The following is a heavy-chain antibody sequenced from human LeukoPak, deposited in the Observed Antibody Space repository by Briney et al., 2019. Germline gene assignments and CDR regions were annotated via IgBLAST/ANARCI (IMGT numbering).Heavy chain of an antibody. Sequence: SETLSLTCSVSGDSLSSGDYYWSWIRQPPGKGLEWVGSISESGGTHYSPSLKSRLTISVDTSKNQFTLKLSSVTAADTAVYYCTRVGQSSSWSDYWGQGTLVTVSS. J-gene: IGHJ4*02. CDR3: TRVGQSSSWSDY. V-gene: IGHV4-30-2*03. CDR1: GDSLSSGDYY. CDR2: ISESGGT. D-gene: IGHD6-13*01.